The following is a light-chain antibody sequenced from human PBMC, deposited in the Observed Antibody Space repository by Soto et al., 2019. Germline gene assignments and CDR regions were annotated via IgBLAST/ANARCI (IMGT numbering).Light chain of an antibody. CDR3: QQYGSSRIT. Sequence: SPATLSVSPGERATLSCRASQSVSSNLAWYQQKPGQAPRLLIYGASTRATGIPARFSGSGSGTEFTLTISRLEPEDFAVYYCQQYGSSRITFGQGTRLEIK. CDR2: GAS. CDR1: QSVSSN. V-gene: IGKV3-15*01. J-gene: IGKJ5*01.